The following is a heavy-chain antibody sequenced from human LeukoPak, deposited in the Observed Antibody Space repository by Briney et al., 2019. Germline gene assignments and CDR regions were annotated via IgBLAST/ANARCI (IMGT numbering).Heavy chain of an antibody. V-gene: IGHV4-4*07. CDR3: ARDLPGIAVANWFDP. CDR2: IYTSGST. J-gene: IGHJ5*02. Sequence: PSETLSLTCTVPGGSISSYYWSWIRQPAGKGLEWIGRIYTSGSTNYTPTLKSRVTMSVDTSKNQFSLKLSFVTAADTAVYCCARDLPGIAVANWFDPWGQGTLVTVSS. D-gene: IGHD6-19*01. CDR1: GGSISSYY.